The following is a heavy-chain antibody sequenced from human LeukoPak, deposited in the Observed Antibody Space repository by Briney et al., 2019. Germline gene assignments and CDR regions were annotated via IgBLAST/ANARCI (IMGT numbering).Heavy chain of an antibody. CDR3: AKWPEGAMDYFDY. V-gene: IGHV3-23*01. CDR1: GFSFGSYA. J-gene: IGHJ4*02. D-gene: IGHD3-16*01. Sequence: GGSLRLSCAASGFSFGSYAMTWARQAPVKGLEWVSAISGGGTRTYYADSVKGRFTISRDNSKNTLYLEMSSLRVEDTAIYYCAKWPEGAMDYFDYWGQGTLVTVSS. CDR2: ISGGGTRT.